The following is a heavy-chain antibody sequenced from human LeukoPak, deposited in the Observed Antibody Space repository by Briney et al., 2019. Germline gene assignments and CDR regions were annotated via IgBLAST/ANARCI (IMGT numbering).Heavy chain of an antibody. CDR2: ISGSGGNT. J-gene: IGHJ3*02. V-gene: IGHV3-43*02. D-gene: IGHD3-10*01. Sequence: GGSLRLSCAASGFTFSNYAMTWVRQAPGKGLERVSAISGSGGNTYYADSVKGRFTISRDNSKNSLYLQMNSLRTEDTALYYCAKDIEATYYYGSGNYWGAFDIWGQGTMVTVSS. CDR1: GFTFSNYA. CDR3: AKDIEATYYYGSGNYWGAFDI.